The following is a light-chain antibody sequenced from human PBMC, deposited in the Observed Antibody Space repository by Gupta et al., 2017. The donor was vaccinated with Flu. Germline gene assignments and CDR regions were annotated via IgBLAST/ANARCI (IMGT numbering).Light chain of an antibody. J-gene: IGLJ3*02. CDR2: STN. CDR3: VLYMGSGISV. V-gene: IGLV8-61*01. CDR1: SGSVSTSYY. Sequence: QTVVTQDQSFSVSPGGTVTLTCGLSSGSVSTSYYPSWYQQTPGQAPRTLIYSTNTRSSGVPDRFSGSILGNKAALTITGAQADDESDYCCVLYMGSGISVFGGGTKLTVL.